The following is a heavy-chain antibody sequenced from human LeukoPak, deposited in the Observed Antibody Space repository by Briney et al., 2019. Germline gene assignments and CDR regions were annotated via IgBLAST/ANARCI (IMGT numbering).Heavy chain of an antibody. CDR2: ISSNGGST. V-gene: IGHV3-64D*06. CDR1: GFTFSSYA. J-gene: IGHJ6*04. D-gene: IGHD6-19*01. CDR3: VSLAVAGRFYYYYGMDV. Sequence: GGSLRLSCSASGFTFSSYAMHWVRQAPGKGLEYVSAISSNGGSTYYADSVKGRFTISRDNSKNTLYLQMSSLRAEDTAVYYCVSLAVAGRFYYYYGMDVWGKGTTSPSPQ.